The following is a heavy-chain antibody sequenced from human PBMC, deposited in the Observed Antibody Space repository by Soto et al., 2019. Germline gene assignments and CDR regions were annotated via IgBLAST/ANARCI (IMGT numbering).Heavy chain of an antibody. CDR2: INSDGSST. D-gene: IGHD4-17*01. V-gene: IGHV3-74*01. Sequence: PGGSLRLSCAASGFTFSSYWMHWVRQAPGKGLVWVSRINSDGSSTSYADSVKGRFTISRDNSKNTLYLQMNSLRAEDTAVYYCAKDLDVYGDYGSYHFDYWGQGTLVTVSS. J-gene: IGHJ4*02. CDR1: GFTFSSYW. CDR3: AKDLDVYGDYGSYHFDY.